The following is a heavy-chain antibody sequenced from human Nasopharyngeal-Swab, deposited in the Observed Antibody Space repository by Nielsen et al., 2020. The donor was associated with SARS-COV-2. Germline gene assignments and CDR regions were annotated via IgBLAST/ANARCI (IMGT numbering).Heavy chain of an antibody. Sequence: SLKISCAASGFTFSSYGMHWVRQAPGKGLEWVAVIWYDGSNKYYADSVKGRFTISRDNSKNTLYLQMNSLRAEDTAVYYCARGTISMDVWGQGTTVTVSS. D-gene: IGHD4/OR15-4a*01. CDR2: IWYDGSNK. CDR1: GFTFSSYG. V-gene: IGHV3-33*01. J-gene: IGHJ6*02. CDR3: ARGTISMDV.